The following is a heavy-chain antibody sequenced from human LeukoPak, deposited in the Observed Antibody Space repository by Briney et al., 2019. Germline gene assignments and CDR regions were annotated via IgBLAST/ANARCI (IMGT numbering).Heavy chain of an antibody. CDR1: GCTFTSCG. Sequence: GASVTVSFKSSGCTFTSCGISWVRPAPGQGLAWMGWISAYNGNTNYAQKLQGRVTMTTDTSTSTAYMELRSLRSDDTAVYYCARAAAAGTSAFDIWGQGTMVTVSS. D-gene: IGHD6-13*01. CDR2: ISAYNGNT. V-gene: IGHV1-18*01. CDR3: ARAAAAGTSAFDI. J-gene: IGHJ3*02.